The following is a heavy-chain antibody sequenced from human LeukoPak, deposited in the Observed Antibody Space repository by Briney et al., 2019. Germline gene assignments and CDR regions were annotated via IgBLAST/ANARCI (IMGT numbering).Heavy chain of an antibody. J-gene: IGHJ6*03. CDR2: IYYTGST. V-gene: IGHV4-39*07. Sequence: SETLSLTCTVSGGSISGSGYYWVWIRQPPGKGLEWIATIYYTGSTYYNPSLKSRVTISVDTSKNQFSLKLSSVTAADTAVYYCARVGAVPYYYYMDVWGKGTTVTVSS. CDR1: GGSISGSGYY. D-gene: IGHD4/OR15-4a*01. CDR3: ARVGAVPYYYYMDV.